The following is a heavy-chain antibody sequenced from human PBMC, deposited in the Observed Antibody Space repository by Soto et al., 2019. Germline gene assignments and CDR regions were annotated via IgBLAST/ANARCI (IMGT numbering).Heavy chain of an antibody. V-gene: IGHV4-4*07. J-gene: IGHJ6*02. CDR1: GGSISSYY. CDR3: ARGPRGYVYYHGRDV. Sequence: PSETLSLTCTVSGGSISSYYVSWIRQSAGKGLEWIGRIDTSGTTNYNPSLKSRVTMSVDASKNHFSLNLSSVAAADTAVYYCARGPRGYVYYHGRDVWGQGTTVTV. D-gene: IGHD3-10*01. CDR2: IDTSGTT.